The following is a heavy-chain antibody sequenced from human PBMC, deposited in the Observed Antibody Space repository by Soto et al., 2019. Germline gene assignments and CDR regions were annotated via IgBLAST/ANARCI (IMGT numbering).Heavy chain of an antibody. D-gene: IGHD6-19*01. CDR2: IKSKTDGGTI. Sequence: GGSLRLSCAASGFTFSNAWMSWVRQAPGKGLEWVGRIKSKTDGGTIDYTAPVKGRFTISRDDSKTTLYLQMNSLKPDDTAVYYCTASYTSGWYGPFDSWGQGALVTVSS. CDR1: GFTFSNAW. V-gene: IGHV3-15*01. CDR3: TASYTSGWYGPFDS. J-gene: IGHJ4*02.